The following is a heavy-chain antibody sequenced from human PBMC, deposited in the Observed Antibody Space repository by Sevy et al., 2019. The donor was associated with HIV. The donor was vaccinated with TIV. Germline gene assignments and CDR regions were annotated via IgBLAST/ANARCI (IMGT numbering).Heavy chain of an antibody. V-gene: IGHV4-61*02. J-gene: IGHJ6*03. CDR3: ARAKGELSSAYYYYMDV. CDR2: IYPSGST. CDR1: GGSISSGSYY. D-gene: IGHD3-16*02. Sequence: SETLSLTCTVSGGSISSGSYYWSWIRQPAGKGLEWIGRIYPSGSTNYNPSHKSRVTISVDTSKNQFSLKLSSVTAADTAVYYCARAKGELSSAYYYYMDVWGKGTTVTVSS.